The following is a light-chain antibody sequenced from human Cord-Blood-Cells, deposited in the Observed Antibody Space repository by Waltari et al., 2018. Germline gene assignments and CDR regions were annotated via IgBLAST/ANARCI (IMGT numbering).Light chain of an antibody. CDR2: DDS. CDR3: QVWDSSSDHWV. CDR1: NIGSKS. V-gene: IGLV3-21*02. J-gene: IGLJ3*02. Sequence: SYVLTQPPSVSVAPGQTARITCGGNNIGSKSVHWYQQKPGQAPVLVVYDDSDRPSGSPGRFSGSNAGNTDTLTISRVEAGDEADYYCQVWDSSSDHWVFGGGTKLTVL.